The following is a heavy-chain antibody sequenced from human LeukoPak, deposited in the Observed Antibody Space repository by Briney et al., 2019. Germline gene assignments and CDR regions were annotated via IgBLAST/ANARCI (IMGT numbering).Heavy chain of an antibody. CDR1: GGSLSGYY. CDR3: ARGIYGVYYFDY. D-gene: IGHD4-17*01. V-gene: IGHV4-34*01. J-gene: IGHJ4*02. CDR2: SAHRGGT. Sequence: PSETLSLTCAVYGGSLSGYYWTWIRQPPGKGLECIGESAHRGGTNYNPSLKSRATMSLDTSRNQFSLKLSSVTAADTAVYYCARGIYGVYYFDYWGQGTLVTVSS.